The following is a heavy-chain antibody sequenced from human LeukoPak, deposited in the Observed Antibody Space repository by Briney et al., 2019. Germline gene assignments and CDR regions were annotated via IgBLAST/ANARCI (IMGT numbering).Heavy chain of an antibody. CDR3: SGAHWYLLNFDY. V-gene: IGHV4-59*08. Sequence: SETLSLTCAVSNGSISSFYWSWVRQPPGKGPEWIGYISDSGSTNYNPDLKSGGTLSEETSKNQFSHKLRSGSAADTAVLYCSGAHWYLLNFDYWGQGTLVTVSS. CDR1: NGSISSFY. J-gene: IGHJ4*02. CDR2: ISDSGST. D-gene: IGHD2-15*01.